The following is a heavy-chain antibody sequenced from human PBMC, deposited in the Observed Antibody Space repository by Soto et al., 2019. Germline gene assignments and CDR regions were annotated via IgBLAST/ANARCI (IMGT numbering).Heavy chain of an antibody. CDR3: AKNGLGTMVRGVIITNYYYYMDV. CDR2: ISGSGGST. Sequence: GGSLRLSCAASGFTFSSYAMSWVRQAPGKGLEWVSAISGSGGSTYYADSVKGRFTISRDNSKNTLYLQMNSLRAEDTAVYYCAKNGLGTMVRGVIITNYYYYMDVWGKGTTVTSP. J-gene: IGHJ6*03. V-gene: IGHV3-23*01. D-gene: IGHD3-10*01. CDR1: GFTFSSYA.